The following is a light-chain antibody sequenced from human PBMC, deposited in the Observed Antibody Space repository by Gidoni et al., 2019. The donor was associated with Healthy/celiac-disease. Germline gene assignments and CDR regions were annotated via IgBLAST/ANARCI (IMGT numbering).Light chain of an antibody. CDR2: DAS. V-gene: IGKV1-33*01. CDR3: QQYDNLLFT. J-gene: IGKJ3*01. Sequence: DIQMTQSPSSLSASVGDRVTITCQASQDISNYLTWYQQKPGKAPKLLIYDASNLETGVPSRFSGSGSGTDFTFTISSLQPEGIATYYCQQYDNLLFTFGPGTKVDIK. CDR1: QDISNY.